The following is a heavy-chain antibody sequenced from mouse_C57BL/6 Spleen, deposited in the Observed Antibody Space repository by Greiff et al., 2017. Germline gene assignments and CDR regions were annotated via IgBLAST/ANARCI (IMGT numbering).Heavy chain of an antibody. Sequence: QVHVKQSGAELVRPGTSVKMSCKASGYTFTNYWIGWAKQRPGHGLEWIGDIYPGGGYTNYNEKFKGKATLTADKSSSTAYMQFSSLTSEDSAIYYCARNYEQALDYWGQGTTLTVSS. CDR1: GYTFTNYW. D-gene: IGHD2-4*01. V-gene: IGHV1-63*01. CDR3: ARNYEQALDY. CDR2: IYPGGGYT. J-gene: IGHJ2*01.